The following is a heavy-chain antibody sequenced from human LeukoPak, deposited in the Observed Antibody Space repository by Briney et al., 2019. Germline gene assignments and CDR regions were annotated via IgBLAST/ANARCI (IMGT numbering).Heavy chain of an antibody. V-gene: IGHV3-23*01. D-gene: IGHD4-11*01. Sequence: GGSLRLSCVVSGFTFSSYGMNWVRQTPGKGLEWVSTISGSGTNIYYGDSVKGRFTISRDNSKNTLYLQMNSLRAEDTAVYYCARATVTTGFFDYWGQGTLVTVSS. CDR1: GFTFSSYG. J-gene: IGHJ4*02. CDR3: ARATVTTGFFDY. CDR2: ISGSGTNI.